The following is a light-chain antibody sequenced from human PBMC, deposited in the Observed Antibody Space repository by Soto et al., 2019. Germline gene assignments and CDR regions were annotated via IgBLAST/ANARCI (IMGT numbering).Light chain of an antibody. CDR3: QHSDSLPRLT. CDR1: EVISTW. J-gene: IGKJ5*01. CDR2: AAS. V-gene: IGKV1-12*01. Sequence: DIQMTQSPSSVSASVGDRVTITCRSSEVISTWLAWYQQKPGKAPKLLIYAASSLQSGVQSRFIGRAAGTDFSLPVSRLQPEGLATLYWQHSDSLPRLTWGQGTRLDI.